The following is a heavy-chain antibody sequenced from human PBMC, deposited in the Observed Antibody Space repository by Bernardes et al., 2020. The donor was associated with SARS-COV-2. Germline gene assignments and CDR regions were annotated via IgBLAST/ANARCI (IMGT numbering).Heavy chain of an antibody. V-gene: IGHV3-74*01. J-gene: IGHJ4*02. CDR2: INSDGSST. Sequence: GGSLRLSCAASGFTLSSYWMHWVRQVPGQGLVWVSRINSDGSSTSYADSVKGRFMISRDNAKNTLYLQMDSLRAEDTAVYYCGSQGYCTGGTCQYYWGQGTLVTVSS. CDR1: GFTLSSYW. D-gene: IGHD2-8*02. CDR3: GSQGYCTGGTCQYY.